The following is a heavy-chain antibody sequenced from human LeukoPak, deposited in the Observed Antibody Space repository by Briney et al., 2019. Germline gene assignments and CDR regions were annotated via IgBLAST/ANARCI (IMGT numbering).Heavy chain of an antibody. CDR1: GYSFSSYG. Sequence: GESLKISCKGSGYSFSSYGINWVRQAPGQGLEWMGWITVYNGNTNYAQKLQDRVTMTTDTSTSTAYMELRSLRSDDTAVYYCARDYGLYYFDYWGQGTLVTVSS. CDR2: ITVYNGNT. V-gene: IGHV1-18*01. CDR3: ARDYGLYYFDY. J-gene: IGHJ4*02. D-gene: IGHD3-3*01.